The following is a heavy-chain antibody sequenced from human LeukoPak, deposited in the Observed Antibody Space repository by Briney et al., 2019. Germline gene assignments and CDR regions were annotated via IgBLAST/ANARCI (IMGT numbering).Heavy chain of an antibody. V-gene: IGHV1-46*01. J-gene: IGHJ6*02. D-gene: IGHD2-21*02. CDR2: INPSGGST. CDR3: ARDGAYCGGDCPRLDGMDV. Sequence: ASVKVSCKASGYTFTSYYMHWVRQAPGQGLEWMGIINPSGGSTNNAQKFQGRVTMTRDTSTSTVYMELSSLRPEDTAVYYCARDGAYCGGDCPRLDGMDVWGQGTTVTVSS. CDR1: GYTFTSYY.